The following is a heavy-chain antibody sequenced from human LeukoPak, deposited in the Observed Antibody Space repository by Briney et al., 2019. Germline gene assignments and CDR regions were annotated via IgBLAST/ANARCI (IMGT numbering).Heavy chain of an antibody. J-gene: IGHJ3*02. CDR3: ARDLVTVTKGFDI. V-gene: IGHV4-59*01. CDR1: GGSSSSCY. CDR2: ISYIGST. Sequence: SEIRSLTCTVAGGSSSSCYWSWIRQPPGKGLEWIGYISYIGSTNYNPSLKSRVTISIDTSKNQFSLKLTSVTAADTAAYYCARDLVTVTKGFDIWGQGTMVSVSS. D-gene: IGHD4-17*01.